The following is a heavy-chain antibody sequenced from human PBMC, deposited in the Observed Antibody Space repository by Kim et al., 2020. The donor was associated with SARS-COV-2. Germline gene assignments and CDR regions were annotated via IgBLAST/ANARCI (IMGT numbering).Heavy chain of an antibody. CDR1: GDSITTTNW. CDR3: ARLRTDIGSYFRFGY. J-gene: IGHJ4*02. V-gene: IGHV4-4*02. CDR2: IYHSGNT. D-gene: IGHD1-26*01. Sequence: SETLSLTCAVSGDSITTTNWWSWVRQPPGKGLEWIGEIYHSGNTNYSPSLKSRVTISVDNSKNQFSLRLNSVTAADTAVYYCARLRTDIGSYFRFGYWGQGTLVPVSS.